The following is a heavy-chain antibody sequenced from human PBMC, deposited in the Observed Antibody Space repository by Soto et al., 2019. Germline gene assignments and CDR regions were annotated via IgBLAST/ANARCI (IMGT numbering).Heavy chain of an antibody. CDR1: GFTFSSYA. J-gene: IGHJ4*02. D-gene: IGHD2-21*02. CDR3: AKDKILDDPCGGDCPNNINDY. V-gene: IGHV3-23*01. Sequence: HPGGSLRLSCAASGFTFSSYAMSWVRQAPGKGLEWVSAISGSGGSTYYADSVKGRFTISRDNSKNTLYLQMNSLRAEDTAVYYCAKDKILDDPCGGDCPNNINDYWGQGTLVTVSS. CDR2: ISGSGGST.